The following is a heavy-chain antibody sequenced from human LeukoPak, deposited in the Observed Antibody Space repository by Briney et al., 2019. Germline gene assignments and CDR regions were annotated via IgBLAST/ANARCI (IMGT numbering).Heavy chain of an antibody. J-gene: IGHJ4*02. V-gene: IGHV4-4*02. CDR2: LHRSGST. CDR1: LDSTTSNF. Sequence: SETLSLTCTVSLDSTTSNFWSWVRQPPGKGLEWIGELHRSGSTNYNPSLQSRVTISIDRSKNQIALELSSVTAADTAVYYCAREIVGGFNPGAYWGQGTLVTVSS. CDR3: AREIVGGFNPGAY. D-gene: IGHD1-14*01.